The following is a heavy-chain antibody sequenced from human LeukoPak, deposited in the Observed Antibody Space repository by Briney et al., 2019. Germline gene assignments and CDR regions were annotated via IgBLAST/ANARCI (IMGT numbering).Heavy chain of an antibody. CDR3: ARRQGCSSTACPPDS. CDR2: IYPGDSDS. Sequence: GESLKISCRGSGYSFATYWIGWVRQMPGKGLEWMGIIYPGDSDSRYSPSFQGLVTMSVDKSISTAYLQWSSLKASDTAMYYCARRQGCSSTACPPDSWGQGTLVTVSS. CDR1: GYSFATYW. D-gene: IGHD2-2*01. J-gene: IGHJ4*02. V-gene: IGHV5-51*01.